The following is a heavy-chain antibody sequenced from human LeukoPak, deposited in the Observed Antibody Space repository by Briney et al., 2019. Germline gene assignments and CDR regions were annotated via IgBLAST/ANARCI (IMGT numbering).Heavy chain of an antibody. D-gene: IGHD4-17*01. CDR1: GFTFSSYE. CDR3: ARDGSTVTNYYYYMDV. CDR2: ISSSSDTI. V-gene: IGHV3-48*03. Sequence: PGGSLRLSCVASGFTFSSYEMNWVRQAPGKGLEWVSYISSSSDTIYYADSVKGRFTISRDNAKNSLFLQMNSLRAEDTAVYYCARDGSTVTNYYYYMDVWGKGTTVTVSS. J-gene: IGHJ6*03.